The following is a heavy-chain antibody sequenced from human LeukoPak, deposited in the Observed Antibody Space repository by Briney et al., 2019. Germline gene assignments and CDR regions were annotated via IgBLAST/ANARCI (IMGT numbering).Heavy chain of an antibody. V-gene: IGHV4-38-2*02. Sequence: SETLSLTCTVSGYSISSGYYWGWIRQSPGKGLEWIGSIYHGVSTYYNPSLRSRVIVSVDTSKNHFSLQMSSVTAADTAVYYCARDLASCAGDCYSDGFDYWGQGALVTVSS. CDR1: GYSISSGYY. J-gene: IGHJ4*02. CDR3: ARDLASCAGDCYSDGFDY. D-gene: IGHD2-21*02. CDR2: IYHGVST.